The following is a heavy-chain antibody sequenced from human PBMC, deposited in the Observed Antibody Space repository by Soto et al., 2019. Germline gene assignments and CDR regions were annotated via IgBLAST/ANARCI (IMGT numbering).Heavy chain of an antibody. J-gene: IGHJ5*02. CDR2: MNPNSGNT. V-gene: IGHV1-8*01. Sequence: VASVKVSCKASGYTFTSYDINWVRQATGQGLEWMGWMNPNSGNTGYAQKFQGRVTMTRNTSISTAYMELSSLRSEDTAVYYCARGYSNHNWFDPWGQGTLVTVSS. CDR1: GYTFTSYD. D-gene: IGHD4-4*01. CDR3: ARGYSNHNWFDP.